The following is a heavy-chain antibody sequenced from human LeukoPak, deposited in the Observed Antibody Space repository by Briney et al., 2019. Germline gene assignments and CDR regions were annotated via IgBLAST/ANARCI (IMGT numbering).Heavy chain of an antibody. Sequence: GGSLRLSCAASGFTFSTYWMHWFRQAPGKGLVWVSLINTDGSNINYADSVKGRFTISRDNAKNSLYLQMNSLRAEDTAVYYCARGIAVDDAFDIWGQGTMVTVSS. D-gene: IGHD6-19*01. V-gene: IGHV3-74*01. CDR1: GFTFSTYW. CDR2: INTDGSNI. CDR3: ARGIAVDDAFDI. J-gene: IGHJ3*02.